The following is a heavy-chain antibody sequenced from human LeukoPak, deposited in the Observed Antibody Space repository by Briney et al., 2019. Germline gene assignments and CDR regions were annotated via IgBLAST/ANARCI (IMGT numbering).Heavy chain of an antibody. CDR2: IKSKTDGGTT. Sequence: PGGSLRLSCAASGFTFSNAWMNWVRQAPGKGLEWVGRIKSKTDGGTTDYAAPVKGRFTISRDDPKNTLYLQMNSLKSEDAAVYYCTAADSSAYYSPIDDWGQGTPVTVSS. J-gene: IGHJ4*02. CDR3: TAADSSAYYSPIDD. CDR1: GFTFSNAW. D-gene: IGHD3-22*01. V-gene: IGHV3-15*01.